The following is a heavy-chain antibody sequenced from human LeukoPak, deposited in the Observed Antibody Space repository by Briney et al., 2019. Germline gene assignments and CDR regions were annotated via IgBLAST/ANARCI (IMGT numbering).Heavy chain of an antibody. J-gene: IGHJ5*02. CDR1: GFTFSDYY. Sequence: GGSLRLSCAASGFTFSDYYMSWIRQAPGKGPEWVSYVSGTSSFTSYADSVRGRFTISRDNAKNSLYLQMNSLRAEDTAVYYCVRLYDSRPSSWGQGTLVTASS. CDR2: VSGTSSFT. CDR3: VRLYDSRPSS. V-gene: IGHV3-11*06. D-gene: IGHD3-16*01.